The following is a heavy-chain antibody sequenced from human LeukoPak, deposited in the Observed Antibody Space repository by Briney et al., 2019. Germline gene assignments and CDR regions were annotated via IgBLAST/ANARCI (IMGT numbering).Heavy chain of an antibody. Sequence: GGSLRLSCAASGFTFSSYSMNWVRQAPGKGLEWVSSISSSSSYIYYADSVKGRFTISRDNAKNSLYLQMNSLRAEDTAVYYCARDTALWFGELLTDYWGQGTLVTVSS. J-gene: IGHJ4*02. D-gene: IGHD3-10*01. CDR3: ARDTALWFGELLTDY. CDR2: ISSSSSYI. V-gene: IGHV3-21*01. CDR1: GFTFSSYS.